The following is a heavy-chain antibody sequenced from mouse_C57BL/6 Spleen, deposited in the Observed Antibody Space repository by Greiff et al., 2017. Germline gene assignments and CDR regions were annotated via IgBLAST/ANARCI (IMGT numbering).Heavy chain of an antibody. J-gene: IGHJ4*01. CDR3: ARWGYYGNYYAMDY. V-gene: IGHV1-52*01. CDR1: SYTFTSYW. D-gene: IGHD1-1*01. Sequence: QVQLQQPGAELVRPGSSVKLSCKASSYTFTSYWMHWVKQRPIQGLEWIGNIDPSDSATHYNQKFKDKATVTVDKSSSTAYMQLSSLTSEDSAVYYCARWGYYGNYYAMDYWGQGTSVTVSS. CDR2: IDPSDSAT.